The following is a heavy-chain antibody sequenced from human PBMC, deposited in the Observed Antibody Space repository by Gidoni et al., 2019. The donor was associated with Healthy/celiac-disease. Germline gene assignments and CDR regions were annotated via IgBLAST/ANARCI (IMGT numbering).Heavy chain of an antibody. CDR3: ARDIAARPSYFDY. CDR2: IWYDGSNK. V-gene: IGHV3-33*01. J-gene: IGHJ4*02. CDR1: GVACSSYG. Sequence: QVQLVESGGGVVQPGRSLRLSCAASGVACSSYGMHWVRQAPGKGLEWVAVIWYDGSNKYYADSVKGRFTISRDNSKNTLYLQMNSLRAEDTAVYYCARDIAARPSYFDYWGQGTLVTVSS. D-gene: IGHD6-6*01.